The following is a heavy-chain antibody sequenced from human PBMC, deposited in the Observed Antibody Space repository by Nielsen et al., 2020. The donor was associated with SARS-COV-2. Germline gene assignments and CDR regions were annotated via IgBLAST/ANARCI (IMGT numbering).Heavy chain of an antibody. CDR3: AREGLVVVVVAAPLDY. V-gene: IGHV1-3*01. Sequence: ASVKVSCKASGYTFTSYAMHWVRQAPGQRLEWMGWINAGNGNTKYSQKFQGRVTITRDTSASTAYMELSSLRSEDTAVYYCAREGLVVVVVAAPLDYWGQGTLVTVSS. J-gene: IGHJ4*02. D-gene: IGHD2-15*01. CDR2: INAGNGNT. CDR1: GYTFTSYA.